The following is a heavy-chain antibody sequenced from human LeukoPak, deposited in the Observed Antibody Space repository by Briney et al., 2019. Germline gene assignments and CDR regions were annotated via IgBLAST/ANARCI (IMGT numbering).Heavy chain of an antibody. D-gene: IGHD2/OR15-2a*01. Sequence: ASVKVSCKASGYSFTSYAMHWVRQALGQRPEWMGWISVDSGNTKYSEKFQDRVTITRDTSAGTAYVELSRLSSEDTAIYYCARDHRANGNFVSATTFDFWGQGTLVTVSS. CDR2: ISVDSGNT. J-gene: IGHJ4*02. CDR3: ARDHRANGNFVSATTFDF. CDR1: GYSFTSYA. V-gene: IGHV1-3*01.